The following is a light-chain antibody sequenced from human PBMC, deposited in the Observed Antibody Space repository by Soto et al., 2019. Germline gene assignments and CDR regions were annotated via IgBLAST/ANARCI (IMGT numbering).Light chain of an antibody. CDR2: STT. J-gene: IGLJ1*01. CDR1: TGPVTSGFY. V-gene: IGLV7-43*01. Sequence: QAVVTQEPSLTVSPGGTVTLTCASSTGPVTSGFYPHWVQQKPGQEPGTLIYSTTNKHSWTPARFSGSLLGGKAALTLSGVQTEDEADYYCLLYYGGSYVFGAGTKVTVL. CDR3: LLYYGGSYV.